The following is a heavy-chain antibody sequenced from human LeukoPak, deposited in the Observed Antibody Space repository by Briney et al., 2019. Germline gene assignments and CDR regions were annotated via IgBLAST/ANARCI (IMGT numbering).Heavy chain of an antibody. Sequence: KTGGSLRLSCSASGFTFSSSAMHWVRQPPGKGLEWIGNIYYSGSTYYNPSLKSRVTISVDTSNNQFSLKLTSVTASDTAVYYCARAGPLQVDWFDPWGQGTLVTVSS. CDR2: IYYSGST. CDR1: GFTFSSSA. CDR3: ARAGPLQVDWFDP. V-gene: IGHV4-39*01. J-gene: IGHJ5*02.